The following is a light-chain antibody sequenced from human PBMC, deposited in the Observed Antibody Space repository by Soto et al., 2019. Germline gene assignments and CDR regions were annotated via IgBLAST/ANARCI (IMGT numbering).Light chain of an antibody. CDR3: QTWGTGKGV. J-gene: IGLJ3*02. CDR1: SGHSSYA. CDR2: LNSDGSH. Sequence: QLVLTQSPSASASLGASVKLTCTLSSGHSSYAIAWHQQQPEKGPRYLMKLNSDGSHSKGDGIPERFSGSSSGAERYLTISSLQSEDEADYYCQTWGTGKGVFGGGTKVAVL. V-gene: IGLV4-69*01.